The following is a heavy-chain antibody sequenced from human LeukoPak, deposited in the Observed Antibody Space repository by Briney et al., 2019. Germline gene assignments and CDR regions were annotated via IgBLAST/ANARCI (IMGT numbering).Heavy chain of an antibody. CDR2: ISYDGSNK. CDR3: ARVGCSSTSCYVDY. J-gene: IGHJ4*02. Sequence: GGSLRLSCAASGFTFSSYAMHWVRQAPGKGLEWVAVISYDGSNKYYADSVKGRFTISRDNAENSLYLQMNSLRAEDTAVYYCARVGCSSTSCYVDYWGQGTLVTVSS. V-gene: IGHV3-30*04. CDR1: GFTFSSYA. D-gene: IGHD2-2*01.